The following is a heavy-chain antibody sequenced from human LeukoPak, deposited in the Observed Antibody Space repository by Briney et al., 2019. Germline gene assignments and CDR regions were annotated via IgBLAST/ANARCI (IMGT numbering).Heavy chain of an antibody. Sequence: ASVKVSCKASGGTFSSYAISWVRQAPGQGLEWMGGIIPIFGTANYAQKFQGRVTITADESTSTAYMELSSLRSEDTAVYYRARAGYRYSSSFYWDYWGQGTLVTVSS. CDR2: IIPIFGTA. D-gene: IGHD6-6*01. V-gene: IGHV1-69*13. CDR1: GGTFSSYA. J-gene: IGHJ4*02. CDR3: ARAGYRYSSSFYWDY.